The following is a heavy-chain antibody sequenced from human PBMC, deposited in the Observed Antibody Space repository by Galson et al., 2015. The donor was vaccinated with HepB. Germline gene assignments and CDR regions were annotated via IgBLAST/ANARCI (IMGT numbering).Heavy chain of an antibody. J-gene: IGHJ5*02. D-gene: IGHD2-2*01. Sequence: SVKVSCKASGGTFSSYAISWVRQAPGQGLEWMGGIIPILGIANYAQKFQGRVTITADKSTSTAYMELSSLRSEDTAVYYCARGKGVPGYCSSTSCYLWQWFDPWGQGTLVTVSS. V-gene: IGHV1-69*10. CDR1: GGTFSSYA. CDR2: IIPILGIA. CDR3: ARGKGVPGYCSSTSCYLWQWFDP.